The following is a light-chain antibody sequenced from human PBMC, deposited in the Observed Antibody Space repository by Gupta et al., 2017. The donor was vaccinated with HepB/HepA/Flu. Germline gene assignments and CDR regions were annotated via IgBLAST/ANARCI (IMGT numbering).Light chain of an antibody. CDR2: NDD. CDR3: SVWNNSPYGPV. V-gene: IGLV1-44*01. Sequence: QSILTQTPSPSGTPGQRVTISCSGSSSHIGENTVSWYQQFPGTAPSLLIYNDDQRPSGVPDRFSGSRSGTSASLAISGLRSEDEAEYYCSVWNNSPYGPVFGEGTKVTVL. CDR1: SSHIGENT. J-gene: IGLJ2*01.